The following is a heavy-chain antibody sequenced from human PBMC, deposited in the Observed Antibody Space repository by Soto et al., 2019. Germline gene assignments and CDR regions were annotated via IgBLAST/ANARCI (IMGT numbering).Heavy chain of an antibody. CDR2: IYPGDSDT. J-gene: IGHJ3*02. CDR3: ARHLYSPNDAFDI. V-gene: IGHV5-51*01. D-gene: IGHD2-8*01. CDR1: GYSFTSYW. Sequence: RGESLKISCKGSGYSFTSYWIGWARQMPGKGLEWMGIIYPGDSDTRYSPSFQGQVTISADKSISTAYLQWSSLKASDTAMYYCARHLYSPNDAFDIWGQGTMVTVSS.